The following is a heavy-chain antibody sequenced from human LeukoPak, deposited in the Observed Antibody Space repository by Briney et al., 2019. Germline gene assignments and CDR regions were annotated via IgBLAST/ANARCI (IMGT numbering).Heavy chain of an antibody. Sequence: GGSLRLSCAASGFTFYDYGIRWVRHAPGKGLEWVSGINWNGGSTVYADSVKGRFTISRDNAKNSLYLQMNSLRAEDTALYYCARGYGSGSYLTYYNYYMDVWGKGTTVTASS. CDR2: INWNGGST. V-gene: IGHV3-20*04. D-gene: IGHD3-10*01. J-gene: IGHJ6*03. CDR3: ARGYGSGSYLTYYNYYMDV. CDR1: GFTFYDYG.